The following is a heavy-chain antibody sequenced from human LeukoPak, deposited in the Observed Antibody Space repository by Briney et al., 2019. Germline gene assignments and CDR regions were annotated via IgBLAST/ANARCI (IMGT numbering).Heavy chain of an antibody. D-gene: IGHD6-13*01. CDR2: ISSSSSYI. CDR1: GFTFSSYS. V-gene: IGHV3-21*01. J-gene: IGHJ5*02. CDR3: ARHSWIAAAGKHNWFDP. Sequence: PGGSLRLSCAASGFTFSSYSMNWVRQAPGKGLEWVSSISSSSSYIYYADSVKGRFTISRDNAKNSLYLQMNSLRAEDTAVYYCARHSWIAAAGKHNWFDPWGQGTLVTVSS.